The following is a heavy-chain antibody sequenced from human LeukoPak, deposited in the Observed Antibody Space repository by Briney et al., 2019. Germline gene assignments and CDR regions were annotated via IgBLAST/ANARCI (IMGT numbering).Heavy chain of an antibody. CDR1: GYTFTSYD. CDR2: MNPNSGNT. Sequence: ASVKVSCKASGYTFTSYDINWVRQATGQGLEWMGWMNPNSGNTGYAQKLQGRVTMTRNTSITTAYMELSSLRSDDTAVYYCARGAVAVAGNWFDPWGQGTLVTVSS. J-gene: IGHJ5*02. V-gene: IGHV1-8*01. CDR3: ARGAVAVAGNWFDP. D-gene: IGHD6-19*01.